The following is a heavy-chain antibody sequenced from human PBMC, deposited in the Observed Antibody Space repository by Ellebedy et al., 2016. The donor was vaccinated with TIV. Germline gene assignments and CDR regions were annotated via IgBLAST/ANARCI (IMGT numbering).Heavy chain of an antibody. CDR2: VSWNSDSI. V-gene: IGHV3-9*01. J-gene: IGHJ4*02. D-gene: IGHD6-19*01. Sequence: SLKISCAASGFTFDDYAMYWVRQAPGKGLEWVSGVSWNSDSIGYADSVKGRFTISRDNSKNTLYVQMNSLRAEDTAVYYCARGGRDQWLIDYWGQGTLVTVSS. CDR1: GFTFDDYA. CDR3: ARGGRDQWLIDY.